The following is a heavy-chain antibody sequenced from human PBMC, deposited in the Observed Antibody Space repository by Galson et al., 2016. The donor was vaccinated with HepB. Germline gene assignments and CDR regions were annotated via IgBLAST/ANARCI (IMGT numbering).Heavy chain of an antibody. Sequence: SETLSLTCVVSGDSISSSNWWTWVRQPPGKGLEWIGEIYHSGSTNYNPSLESRVTISIDKSKNHFSLTLTSLTAADTAAYYCTCRNYSHFWSGYGFDPWGQGTLVTVSS. CDR3: TCRNYSHFWSGYGFDP. CDR2: IYHSGST. D-gene: IGHD3-3*01. J-gene: IGHJ5*02. V-gene: IGHV4/OR15-8*01. CDR1: GDSISSSNW.